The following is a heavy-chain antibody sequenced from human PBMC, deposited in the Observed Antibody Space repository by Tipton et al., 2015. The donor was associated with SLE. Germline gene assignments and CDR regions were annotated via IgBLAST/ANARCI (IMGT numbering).Heavy chain of an antibody. Sequence: QSGPEVKKPGASVKVSCKASGYTFTTYDINWVRQATGQGLEWMGWVNPNSGNTGYAQKLQGRVTMTRNTSMSTAYMELNSLRSEDAAVYYCARVPVRTTGGFGRFRMDVWGKGTTVTVSS. J-gene: IGHJ6*04. CDR3: ARVPVRTTGGFGRFRMDV. CDR1: GYTFTTYD. D-gene: IGHD1-1*01. CDR2: VNPNSGNT. V-gene: IGHV1-8*01.